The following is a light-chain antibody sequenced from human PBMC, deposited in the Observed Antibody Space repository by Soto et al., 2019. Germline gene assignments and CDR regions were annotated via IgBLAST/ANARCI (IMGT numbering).Light chain of an antibody. J-gene: IGKJ5*01. CDR1: QSVSSSY. Sequence: EIVLTQSPGTLSLTPGEGATLSCRASQSVSSSYLAWYQQRPGQTPSILICGTTTRATGIPDRFSGSGSGTPFSRTIGRLEPGDFAVYYCQHFGGTTFTFGQGTRLEIK. CDR2: GTT. CDR3: QHFGGTTFT. V-gene: IGKV3-20*01.